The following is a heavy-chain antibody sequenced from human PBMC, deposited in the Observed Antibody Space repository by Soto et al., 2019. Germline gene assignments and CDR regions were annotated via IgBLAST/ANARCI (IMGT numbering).Heavy chain of an antibody. CDR2: LNPNTGAT. V-gene: IGHV1-2*02. CDR1: EYTFTDNY. CDR3: ARQSCSSTSCFYDY. D-gene: IGHD2-2*01. J-gene: IGHJ4*02. Sequence: ASVKVSCKTSEYTFTDNYIYWLRQAPGQGLEWMGWLNPNTGATDFAQRFQGRVTLTSDTSISTAYMELSRLTSDDTAVFFCARQSCSSTSCFYDYWGPGTLVTVSS.